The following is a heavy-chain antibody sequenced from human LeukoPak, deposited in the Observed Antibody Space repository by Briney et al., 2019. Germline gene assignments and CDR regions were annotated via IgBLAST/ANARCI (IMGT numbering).Heavy chain of an antibody. D-gene: IGHD3-10*01. CDR3: ARERGSSL. V-gene: IGHV1-69*08. CDR1: GGTLSNST. CDR2: IIPILAKA. Sequence: ASVKVSCKASGGTLSNSTITWVRQAPGQELEWMGRIIPILAKANYAQKFQGRVTITADKSTSTAYMELSSLRSEDTAVYYCARERGSSLWGQGTLVTVSS. J-gene: IGHJ4*02.